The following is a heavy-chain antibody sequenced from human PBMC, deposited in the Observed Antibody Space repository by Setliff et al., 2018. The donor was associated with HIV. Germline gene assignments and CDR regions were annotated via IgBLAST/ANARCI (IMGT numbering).Heavy chain of an antibody. D-gene: IGHD6-13*01. V-gene: IGHV1-2*02. J-gene: IGHJ3*02. CDR1: GYTFTGYY. CDR3: ARAAGYSSSWHRYAFEI. CDR2: IDPNSGDT. Sequence: ASVKVSCKASGYTFTGYYLHWVRQAPGQGLEWMGWIDPNSGDTNYEQKFQGRVSMTRDTSISTVYMELSSLRSDDTAVYYCARAAGYSSSWHRYAFEIWGQVTMVTVSS.